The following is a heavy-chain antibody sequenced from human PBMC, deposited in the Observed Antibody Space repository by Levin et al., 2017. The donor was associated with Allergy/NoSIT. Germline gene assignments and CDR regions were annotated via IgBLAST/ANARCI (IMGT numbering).Heavy chain of an antibody. Sequence: ASVKVSCKASGGTFSSYAISWVRQAPGQGLEWMGGIIPIFGTANYAQKFQGRVTITADESTSTAYMELSSLRSEDTAVYYCAGNGITGTTHYYYGMDGWGQGTTVTVSS. CDR3: AGNGITGTTHYYYGMDG. D-gene: IGHD1-7*01. CDR1: GGTFSSYA. CDR2: IIPIFGTA. V-gene: IGHV1-69*13. J-gene: IGHJ6*02.